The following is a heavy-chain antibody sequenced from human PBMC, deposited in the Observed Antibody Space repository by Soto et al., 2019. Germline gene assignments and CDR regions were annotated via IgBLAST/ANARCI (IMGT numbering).Heavy chain of an antibody. Sequence: EVQLVESGGGLVQPGGSLRLSCAASGFTVSRNYMTWVRQAPGKGREWVSVIYSGGNTYYADSVKGRFTISRDNSMNTLYLQMNSLRAEDTAVYYCARQQYYYGSGRGYYYYMDVWGKGTTVTVSS. J-gene: IGHJ6*03. CDR3: ARQQYYYGSGRGYYYYMDV. V-gene: IGHV3-66*04. D-gene: IGHD3-10*01. CDR1: GFTVSRNY. CDR2: IYSGGNT.